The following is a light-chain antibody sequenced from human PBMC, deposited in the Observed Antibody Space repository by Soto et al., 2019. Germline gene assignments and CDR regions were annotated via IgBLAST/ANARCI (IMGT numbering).Light chain of an antibody. CDR2: GAS. J-gene: IGKJ2*02. CDR1: QGISTW. CDR3: QQTDSFPCT. Sequence: DIQMTQSPSSVSASVGDRVTIACRASQGISTWLDWYQQKPGKAPELLISGASNLESGVPSRFTGRGSGTDFSLTISSLQPEDVATSFCQQTDSFPCTFGQGTKLEI. V-gene: IGKV1-12*01.